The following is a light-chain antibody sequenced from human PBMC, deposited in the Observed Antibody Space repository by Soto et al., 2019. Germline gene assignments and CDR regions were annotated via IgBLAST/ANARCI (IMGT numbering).Light chain of an antibody. CDR3: CSYAGSDTHV. CDR1: SSDVGGYNY. CDR2: DVS. V-gene: IGLV2-11*01. J-gene: IGLJ1*01. Sequence: QSALTQPRSVSGSPGQSVTISCTGTSSDVGGYNYVSWYQQHPGKAPKLMIYDVSKRPAGVPDRFSGSKSGNTASLTISGLHAEDEADYYCCSYAGSDTHVFGTGTKVTVL.